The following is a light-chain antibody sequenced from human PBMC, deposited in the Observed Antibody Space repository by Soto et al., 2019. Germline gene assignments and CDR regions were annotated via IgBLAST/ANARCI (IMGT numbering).Light chain of an antibody. J-gene: IGKJ2*01. V-gene: IGKV4-1*01. Sequence: DIVMTQSPDSLAVSLGERATINCKSSQSVLYSSNNKNYLAWYQQKPGQPPKLLIYWASTRESGVPDRFSGSGCGTDCLLAISIFLAEDVAGYYGQQYYRTPSYTFGQGTNLDIK. CDR3: QQYYRTPSYT. CDR2: WAS. CDR1: QSVLYSSNNKNY.